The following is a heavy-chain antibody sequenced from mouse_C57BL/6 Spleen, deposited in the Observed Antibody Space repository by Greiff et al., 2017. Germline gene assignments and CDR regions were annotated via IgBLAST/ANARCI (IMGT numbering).Heavy chain of an antibody. D-gene: IGHD1-1*01. Sequence: EVKLVESGGGLVKPGGSLKLSCAASGFTFSDYGMHWVRQAPEKGLEWVAYIRSGSSTIYYADTVKGRFTISRDNAKNTLFLQMTSLRSEDTAMYYCARARYGSEMAWFAYWGQGTLVTVSA. J-gene: IGHJ3*01. CDR1: GFTFSDYG. CDR3: ARARYGSEMAWFAY. V-gene: IGHV5-17*01. CDR2: IRSGSSTI.